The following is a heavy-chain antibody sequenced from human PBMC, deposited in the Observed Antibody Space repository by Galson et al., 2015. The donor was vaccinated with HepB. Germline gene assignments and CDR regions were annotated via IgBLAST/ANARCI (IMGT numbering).Heavy chain of an antibody. Sequence: SLRLSCAASGFTFSNAWMSWVRQAPGKGLEWVGRIKSKTDGGTTDYAAPVKGRFTISRDDSKNTLYLQMNSLKTEDTAVYYCTVLGRVVAAYGMDVWGQGTTVTVPS. CDR3: TVLGRVVAAYGMDV. V-gene: IGHV3-15*01. D-gene: IGHD2-15*01. CDR1: GFTFSNAW. CDR2: IKSKTDGGTT. J-gene: IGHJ6*02.